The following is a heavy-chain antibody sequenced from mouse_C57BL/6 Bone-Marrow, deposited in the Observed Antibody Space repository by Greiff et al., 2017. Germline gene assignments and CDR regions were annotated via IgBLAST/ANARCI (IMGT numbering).Heavy chain of an antibody. Sequence: EVHLVESGGGLVKPGGSLKLSCAASGFTFSDYGMHWVRQAPEKGLEWVAYISSGSSTIYYADTVKGRFTISRDNAKNTLFLQMTSLRSEDTAMYYCARSSGYPWYWGQGTLVTVSA. J-gene: IGHJ3*01. CDR1: GFTFSDYG. CDR3: ARSSGYPWY. CDR2: ISSGSSTI. V-gene: IGHV5-17*01. D-gene: IGHD3-2*02.